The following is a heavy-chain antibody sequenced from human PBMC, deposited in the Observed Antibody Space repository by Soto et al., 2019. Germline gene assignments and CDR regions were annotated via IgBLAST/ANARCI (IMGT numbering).Heavy chain of an antibody. Sequence: QVQLQQWGARLLKPSETLSLTCAVYGGSFIDHYWSWIRQPPGKGLEWIGEVNHRGTTNYNPSLKSRVTISADTSKNQFSLKLRSVTAADAALYYCARGISIKVLIQRDAPDKYHFDSWGQGTLVTVSS. D-gene: IGHD2-15*01. CDR1: GGSFIDHY. V-gene: IGHV4-34*01. CDR2: VNHRGTT. CDR3: ARGISIKVLIQRDAPDKYHFDS. J-gene: IGHJ4*02.